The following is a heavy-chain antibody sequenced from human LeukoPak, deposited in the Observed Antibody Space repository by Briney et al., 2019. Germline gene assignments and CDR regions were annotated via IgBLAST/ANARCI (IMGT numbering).Heavy chain of an antibody. Sequence: GGSLRLSCAASGFTFSGFWMGWVRQAPGKGLEWVSSISSSSSYIYYADSVKGRFTISRDNAKNSLYLQMNSLRAEDTAVYYCARGPDSMEAFDIWGQGTMVTVSS. D-gene: IGHD4-11*01. CDR3: ARGPDSMEAFDI. J-gene: IGHJ3*02. CDR2: ISSSSSYI. CDR1: GFTFSGFW. V-gene: IGHV3-21*01.